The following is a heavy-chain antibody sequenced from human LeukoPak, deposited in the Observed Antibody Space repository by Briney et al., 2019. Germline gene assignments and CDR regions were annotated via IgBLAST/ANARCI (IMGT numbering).Heavy chain of an antibody. V-gene: IGHV4-59*04. J-gene: IGHJ4*02. CDR2: IYYSGST. Sequence: SETLSLTCTVSGGSISHYYWSWIRQPPGKEREWIGYIYYSGSTFYNPSLKSRVTISVDTSKNQFSLKLSSVTAADTAVYYCARQGSYYYGSGTYYNGHFDYWAQGTLVTVSS. CDR1: GGSISHYY. D-gene: IGHD3-10*01. CDR3: ARQGSYYYGSGTYYNGHFDY.